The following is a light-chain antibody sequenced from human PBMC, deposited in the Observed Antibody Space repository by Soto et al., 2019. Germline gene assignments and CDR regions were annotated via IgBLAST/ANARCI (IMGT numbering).Light chain of an antibody. V-gene: IGKV3-11*01. CDR1: QAVSTF. Sequence: EVVLTQSPATLSLSPGERATLSCRASQAVSTFLAGFQQKPGQTPRLLIYAASKRATGVPARSSGSGSGTDFSLTISSLEPEDFAVYYCHQRTNWPQITFGQGTRLHMK. CDR3: HQRTNWPQIT. CDR2: AAS. J-gene: IGKJ5*01.